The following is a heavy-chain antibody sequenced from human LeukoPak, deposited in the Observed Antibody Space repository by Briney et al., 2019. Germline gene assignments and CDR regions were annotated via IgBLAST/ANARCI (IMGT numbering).Heavy chain of an antibody. D-gene: IGHD1-1*01. Sequence: GRSLRLSCAASGFTVSTYGMHWVRQAPGKGLEWVAVISFDGGSKNYADSVKNRLTISRDNSKNTLYVQMNSLRAEDMAVYYCARGLGGTGPDAFDIWGQGTVVTVSA. CDR3: ARGLGGTGPDAFDI. V-gene: IGHV3-30-3*01. CDR1: GFTVSTYG. CDR2: ISFDGGSK. J-gene: IGHJ3*02.